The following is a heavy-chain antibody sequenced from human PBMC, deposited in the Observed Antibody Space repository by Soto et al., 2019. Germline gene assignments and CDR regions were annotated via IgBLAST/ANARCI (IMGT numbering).Heavy chain of an antibody. Sequence: PSETLSLTCTVSGGSISSGDYYWSWIRQPPGKGLEWIGYIYYSGSTYYNPSLKSRVTISVDTSKNQFSLKLSSVTAADTAVYYCARDRVPAAIADEGVNWFDPWGQGTLVTVSS. D-gene: IGHD2-2*01. V-gene: IGHV4-30-4*01. J-gene: IGHJ5*02. CDR1: GGSISSGDYY. CDR3: ARDRVPAAIADEGVNWFDP. CDR2: IYYSGST.